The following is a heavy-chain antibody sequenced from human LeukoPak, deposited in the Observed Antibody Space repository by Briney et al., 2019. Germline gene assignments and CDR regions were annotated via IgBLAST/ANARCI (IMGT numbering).Heavy chain of an antibody. J-gene: IGHJ4*02. CDR1: GXPIDITNY. CDR2: ISHDGTR. V-gene: IGHV4-4*02. D-gene: IGHD2/OR15-2a*01. CDR3: TRENRPFCPFAY. Sequence: KPSETLSLTCGVSGXPIDITNYWSWVRQAPGKGLEWIGEISHDGTRNYNPSLRSRVAMSLDRANNQFSLSLTSVTAADTAVYYCTRENRPFCPFAYWGQGVLVTVSS.